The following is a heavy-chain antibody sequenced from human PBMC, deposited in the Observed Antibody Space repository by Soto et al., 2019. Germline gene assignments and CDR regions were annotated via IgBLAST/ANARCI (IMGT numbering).Heavy chain of an antibody. CDR1: GFTFSGHG. CDR2: IWYDGSKK. V-gene: IGHV3-33*01. Sequence: QVQLVESGGGVVQPGTSLRLSCAASGFTFSGHGMHWVRQAPGKGLEWMAVIWYDGSKKYYGDSVKGRFTISRDNSKNTLFLHMNSLRVEDTAVYYCARGRGGDYGGNSGYYDYWGQGTLVTVSS. J-gene: IGHJ4*02. CDR3: ARGRGGDYGGNSGYYDY. D-gene: IGHD4-17*01.